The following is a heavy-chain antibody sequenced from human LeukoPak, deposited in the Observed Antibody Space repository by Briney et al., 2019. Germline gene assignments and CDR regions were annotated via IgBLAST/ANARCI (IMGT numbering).Heavy chain of an antibody. J-gene: IGHJ4*02. CDR3: AKDRGGYFDY. CDR1: GFTFSSYG. D-gene: IGHD3-22*01. Sequence: PGGSLRLSCAASGFTFSSYGMHWVRQAPGKGLEWMAVISYDGSNKYYADSVKGRLTISRDNSKNTLYLHMDSLRAEDTAVYYCAKDRGGYFDYWGQGTLVTVSS. V-gene: IGHV3-30*18. CDR2: ISYDGSNK.